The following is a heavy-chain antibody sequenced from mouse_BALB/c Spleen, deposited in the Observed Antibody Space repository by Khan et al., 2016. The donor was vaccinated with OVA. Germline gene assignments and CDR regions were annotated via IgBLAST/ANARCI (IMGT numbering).Heavy chain of an antibody. J-gene: IGHJ4*01. CDR1: GYSFTSYA. CDR3: ARNNKINVVDAMDY. D-gene: IGHD1-3*01. Sequence: QVTPKESGPGLVAPSQSLSITCTVSGYSFTSYAVHWVRQPPRKGLEWLGVICTGGSTNYNTDLMSRQSIKNDNSTSKAFYKMNSMQTYDNATYYCARNNKINVVDAMDYWGQGTTVTVSS. CDR2: ICTGGST. V-gene: IGHV2-9*02.